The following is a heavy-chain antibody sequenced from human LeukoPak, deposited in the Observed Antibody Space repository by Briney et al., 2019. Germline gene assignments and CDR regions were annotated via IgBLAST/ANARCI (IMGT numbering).Heavy chain of an antibody. CDR3: AKDSRYSSGGHLLD. Sequence: TGGSLRLSCAASGFTFSSYGMHWVRQAPGKGLEWVAFIRYDGSNKYYADSVKGRFTISRDNSKNTLYLQMNSLRAEDTAVYYCAKDSRYSSGGHLLDWGQGTLVTVSS. D-gene: IGHD6-19*01. CDR1: GFTFSSYG. CDR2: IRYDGSNK. J-gene: IGHJ4*02. V-gene: IGHV3-30*02.